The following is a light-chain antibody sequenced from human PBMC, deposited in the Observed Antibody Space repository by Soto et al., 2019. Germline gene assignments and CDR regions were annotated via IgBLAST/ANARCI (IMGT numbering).Light chain of an antibody. J-gene: IGLJ3*02. CDR1: SSNIGSNI. Sequence: QSVLTQPPSASGTPGQRVTISCSGGSSNIGSNIVNWYQQFPGTAPKLLIYSNIERPSGVPDRFSGSKSGTSASLAISGLQSEDEADYFCAAWDDSLNGPVFGGGTKLTVL. CDR2: SNI. V-gene: IGLV1-44*01. CDR3: AAWDDSLNGPV.